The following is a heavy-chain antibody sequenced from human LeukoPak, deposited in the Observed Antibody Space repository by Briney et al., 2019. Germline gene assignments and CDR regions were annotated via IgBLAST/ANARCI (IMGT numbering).Heavy chain of an antibody. CDR1: GFTVNNNY. D-gene: IGHD6-13*01. Sequence: GGSLRLSCAASGFTVNNNYMSWVRQAPGKGLEWVSIIYSGGTTYYADSVKGRFTISRDNSKNTLYLQMNSLRAEDTAVYYCAKTFGIAAAGRNYYYGMDVWGQGTTVTVSS. V-gene: IGHV3-53*05. J-gene: IGHJ6*02. CDR3: AKTFGIAAAGRNYYYGMDV. CDR2: IYSGGTT.